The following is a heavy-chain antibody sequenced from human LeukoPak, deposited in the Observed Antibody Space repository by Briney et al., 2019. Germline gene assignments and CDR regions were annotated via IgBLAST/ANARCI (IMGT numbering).Heavy chain of an antibody. Sequence: GESLKISCKASGYRFTSHWIGWVRQMPGKGLEWMGIIYPGDSDTRYSPSFQGQVTISADKSISTAYLQWSSLKASDTATYYCASSSDSSGYYYFDYWGQGTLVTVSS. D-gene: IGHD3-22*01. V-gene: IGHV5-51*01. J-gene: IGHJ4*02. CDR2: IYPGDSDT. CDR1: GYRFTSHW. CDR3: ASSSDSSGYYYFDY.